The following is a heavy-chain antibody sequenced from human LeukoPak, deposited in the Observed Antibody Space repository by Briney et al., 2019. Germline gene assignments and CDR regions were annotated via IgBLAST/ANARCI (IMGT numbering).Heavy chain of an antibody. CDR1: GFTFSSYG. D-gene: IGHD4-11*01. V-gene: IGHV3-30*18. Sequence: GGSLRLSCAASGFTFSSYGMHWVRQAPGKGLEWVAVISYDGSNKYYADSVKGQFTISRDNSKNTLYLQMNSLRAEDTAVYYCAKLVYSNYGLDYWGQGTLVTVSS. J-gene: IGHJ4*02. CDR3: AKLVYSNYGLDY. CDR2: ISYDGSNK.